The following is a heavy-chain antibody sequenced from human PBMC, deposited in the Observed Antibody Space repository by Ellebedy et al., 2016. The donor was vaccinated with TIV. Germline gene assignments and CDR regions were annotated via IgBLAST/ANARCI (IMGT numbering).Heavy chain of an antibody. J-gene: IGHJ4*02. D-gene: IGHD1-26*01. CDR1: GFTFSRYG. Sequence: PGGSLRLSCAASGFTFSRYGMHWVRQAPGKGLEWVAVIWYYGSNKYYADSVKGRFTISRDNSKNTLYLQMNSRRAEDTAVYYCARHAVGEGATLEYWGQGTLVTDSS. CDR2: IWYYGSNK. CDR3: ARHAVGEGATLEY. V-gene: IGHV3-33*01.